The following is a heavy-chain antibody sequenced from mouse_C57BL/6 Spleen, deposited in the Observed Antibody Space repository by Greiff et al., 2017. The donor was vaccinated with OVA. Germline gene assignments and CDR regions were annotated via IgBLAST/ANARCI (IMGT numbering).Heavy chain of an antibody. V-gene: IGHV1-69*01. CDR2: IDPSDSYT. Sequence: QVQLQQPGAELVMPGASVKLSCKASGYTFTSYWMPWVKQRHGQGLEWIGEIDPSDSYTNYNQKFTGKSTLTVDQSSSTAYMQLSRLTAEDSAVEYWARWAVRYATDYWGQGTSVTVSS. CDR1: GYTFTSYW. CDR3: ARWAVRYATDY. J-gene: IGHJ4*01.